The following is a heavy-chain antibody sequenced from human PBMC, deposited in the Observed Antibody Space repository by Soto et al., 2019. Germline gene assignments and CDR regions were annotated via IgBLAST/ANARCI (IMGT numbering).Heavy chain of an antibody. J-gene: IGHJ6*03. CDR1: GFTFDDYA. CDR2: ISWNSGSI. V-gene: IGHV3-9*01. CDR3: AKERLNGAGKGRYYYYMDV. D-gene: IGHD6-19*01. Sequence: GGSLRLSCAASGFTFDDYAMHWVRQAPGKGLEWVSGISWNSGSIGYADSVKGRFTISRDNAKNSLYLQMNSLRAEDTALYYCAKERLNGAGKGRYYYYMDVWGKGTTVTVSS.